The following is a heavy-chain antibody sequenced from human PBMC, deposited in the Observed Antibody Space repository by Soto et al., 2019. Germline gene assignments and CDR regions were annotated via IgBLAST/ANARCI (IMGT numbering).Heavy chain of an antibody. D-gene: IGHD1-7*01. CDR2: IFPGDSDT. J-gene: IGHJ4*02. V-gene: IGHV5-51*01. CDR3: ARGGCRGTPTDY. Sequence: PGESLKISCLASGYNFGGYWIGWVRQMPGKGLEWMGIIFPGDSDTRYSPSFQGQVTISADKSISTVYLQWRSLKASDTAIYFCARGGCRGTPTDYWGKGTLVTVSS. CDR1: GYNFGGYW.